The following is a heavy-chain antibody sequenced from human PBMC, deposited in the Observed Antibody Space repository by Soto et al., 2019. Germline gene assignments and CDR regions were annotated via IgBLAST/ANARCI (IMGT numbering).Heavy chain of an antibody. D-gene: IGHD6-13*01. CDR1: GDSLSNHSAA. V-gene: IGHV6-1*01. Sequence: SQTPSLPFALSGDSLSNHSAAWNWISQSPSRGLEWLGRTYYRSKWYNDYAASVKSRMTINPDTSKNQFSLQLNSVTPEDTAVYYCARGSYTSTWYWGQGTLVTVSS. CDR2: TYYRSKWYN. CDR3: ARGSYTSTWY. J-gene: IGHJ4*02.